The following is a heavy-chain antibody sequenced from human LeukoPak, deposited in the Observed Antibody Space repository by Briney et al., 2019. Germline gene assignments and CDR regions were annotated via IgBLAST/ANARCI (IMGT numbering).Heavy chain of an antibody. CDR2: IHYSGST. J-gene: IGHJ6*03. D-gene: IGHD3-3*01. CDR3: ARDSYDFWTNYYYMDV. CDR1: GGSINSYY. Sequence: SETLSLTCTVSGGSINSYYWSWIRQPPGRGLEWIGSIHYSGSTSYNPSLRSRVTISVDKSKNQFFLKLSSVTATDTAVYYCARDSYDFWTNYYYMDVWGKGTTVTVSS. V-gene: IGHV4-59*01.